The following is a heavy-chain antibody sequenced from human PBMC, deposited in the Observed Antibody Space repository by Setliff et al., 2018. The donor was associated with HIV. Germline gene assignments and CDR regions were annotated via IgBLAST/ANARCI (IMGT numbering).Heavy chain of an antibody. CDR2: ISGYNGNT. D-gene: IGHD5-18*01. Sequence: ASVKVSCKASGYTFINFGITWVRQAPGQGLEWVGYISGYNGNTKYAQNVQGRVTMTTDTSTSTAYMELRSLRYDDTAVYYCARDPRSGYDLDTAMVTVYYYYMDVWGKGTTVTVSS. CDR1: GYTFINFG. V-gene: IGHV1-18*04. CDR3: ARDPRSGYDLDTAMVTVYYYYMDV. J-gene: IGHJ6*03.